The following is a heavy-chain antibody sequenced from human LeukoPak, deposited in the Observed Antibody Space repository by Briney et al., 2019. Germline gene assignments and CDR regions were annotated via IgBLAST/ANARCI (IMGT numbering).Heavy chain of an antibody. J-gene: IGHJ6*02. CDR1: GFTFSSYS. V-gene: IGHV3-48*01. Sequence: GGSLRLSCAASGFTFSSYSMNWVRQAPGKGLEWVSYISSSGSTIYYADSVKGRFTISRDNAKNSLYLQMNSLRAEDTAVYYCARDDLGTSYFYFGMDVWGQGTTVTVSS. D-gene: IGHD3/OR15-3a*01. CDR2: ISSSGSTI. CDR3: ARDDLGTSYFYFGMDV.